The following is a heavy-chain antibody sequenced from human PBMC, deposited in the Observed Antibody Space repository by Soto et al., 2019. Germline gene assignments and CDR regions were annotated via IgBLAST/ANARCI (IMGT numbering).Heavy chain of an antibody. CDR3: ARWDVTLFGVVTRYYYYGMDV. J-gene: IGHJ6*02. CDR2: IYYSGST. CDR1: GGSVSSGSYY. Sequence: SETLSLTCTVSGGSVSSGSYYWSWIRQPPGKGLEWIGYIYYSGSTDYNPSLKSRVTISVDTSKNQFSLKLSSVTAADTAVYYCARWDVTLFGVVTRYYYYGMDVWGQGTTVTVSS. V-gene: IGHV4-61*01. D-gene: IGHD3-3*01.